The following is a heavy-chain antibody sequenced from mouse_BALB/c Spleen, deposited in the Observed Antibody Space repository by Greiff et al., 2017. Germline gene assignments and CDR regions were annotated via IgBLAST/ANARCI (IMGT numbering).Heavy chain of an antibody. CDR2: IWGDGST. CDR1: GFSLTGYG. V-gene: IGHV2-6-7*01. Sequence: VKLMESGPGLVAPSQSLSITCTVSGFSLTGYGVNWVRQPPGKGLEWLGMIWGDGSTDYNSALKSRLSISKDNSKSQVFLKMNSLQTDDTARYYCARPYYGNYGAWFAYWGQGTLVTVSA. J-gene: IGHJ3*01. D-gene: IGHD2-10*01. CDR3: ARPYYGNYGAWFAY.